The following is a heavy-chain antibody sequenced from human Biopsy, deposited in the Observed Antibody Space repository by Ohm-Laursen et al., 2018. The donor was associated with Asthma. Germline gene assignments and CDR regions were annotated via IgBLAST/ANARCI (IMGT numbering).Heavy chain of an antibody. CDR3: ARDRGYCSGGTCPSWFDP. CDR2: INLNSGDT. V-gene: IGHV1-2*06. Sequence: ASVKVSCKASGYTFISYAIHWVRQAPGQRLEWMGRINLNSGDTKYAQRFQGRVTVTRDRSISTAYMELSRLRSDDTAVYYCARDRGYCSGGTCPSWFDPWGQGTLVIVSS. J-gene: IGHJ5*02. D-gene: IGHD2-15*01. CDR1: GYTFISYA.